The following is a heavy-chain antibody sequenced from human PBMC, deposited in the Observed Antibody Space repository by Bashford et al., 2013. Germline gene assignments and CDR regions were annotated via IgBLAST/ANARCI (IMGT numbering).Heavy chain of an antibody. J-gene: IGHJ3*02. V-gene: IGHV3-30*18. CDR3: AKVRYCTTTCHDAFDI. D-gene: IGHD2-8*01. Sequence: GSLRLSCAAAGFTFSHYGMVWVRQAPGKGLEWVAAISYDGSYIYYAESVKGRFTLSRDNSKNTVLLQMDSLRAEDTAMYYCAKVRYCTTTCHDAFDIWGQGTMVTVSS. CDR2: ISYDGSYI. CDR1: GFTFSHYG.